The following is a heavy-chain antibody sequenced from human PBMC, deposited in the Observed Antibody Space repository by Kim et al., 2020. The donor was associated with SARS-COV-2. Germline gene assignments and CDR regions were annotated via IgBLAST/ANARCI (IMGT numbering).Heavy chain of an antibody. CDR2: IYYSGST. CDR3: ARDPDGGYDGGDY. J-gene: IGHJ4*02. CDR1: GGSISSGGYY. V-gene: IGHV4-31*03. Sequence: SETLSLTCTVSGGSISSGGYYWSWIRQHPGKGLEWIGYIYYSGSTYYNPSLKSRVTISVDTSKNQFSLKLSSVTAADTAVYYCARDPDGGYDGGDYWGQGTLVTVSS. D-gene: IGHD3-22*01.